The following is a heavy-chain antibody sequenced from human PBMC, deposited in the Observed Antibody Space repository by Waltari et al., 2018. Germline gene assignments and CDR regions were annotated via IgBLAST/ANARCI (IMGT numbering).Heavy chain of an antibody. Sequence: QVQLQESGPGLVKPSETLSLTCTVSGYSISSGYDWGWIRQPPGKGLEWIGSIHHGGTTYYNPALKSPVIISVDTSKNQFSLKMSSVTAADTAVYYCARDGWYGSGPVPADYWGQGTLVTVSS. D-gene: IGHD3-10*01. CDR3: ARDGWYGSGPVPADY. V-gene: IGHV4-38-2*02. CDR1: GYSISSGYD. CDR2: IHHGGTT. J-gene: IGHJ4*02.